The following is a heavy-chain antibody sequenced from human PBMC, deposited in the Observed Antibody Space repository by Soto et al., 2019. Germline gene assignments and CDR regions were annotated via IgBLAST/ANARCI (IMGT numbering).Heavy chain of an antibody. CDR2: MNDFGRT. J-gene: IGHJ5*02. CDR3: ARSFCRDAVRCNWFDP. D-gene: IGHD2-8*01. CDR1: GASSSSYY. Sequence: QVQLQESGPGLVKSSETLSLTCTVSGASSSSYYWSWIRQPPGKGLEWIGYMNDFGRTIYNPSLKSRVTISLDTSKNQFSLLLTSVIAADTAVYYCARSFCRDAVRCNWFDPWGQGTLVTVSS. V-gene: IGHV4-59*01.